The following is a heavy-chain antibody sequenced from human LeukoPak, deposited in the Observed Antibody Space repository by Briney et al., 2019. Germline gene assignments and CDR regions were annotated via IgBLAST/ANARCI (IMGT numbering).Heavy chain of an antibody. J-gene: IGHJ4*02. CDR1: GFTFRSYA. CDR2: ISFDATNK. V-gene: IGHV3-30*18. CDR3: AKDSSADDSSGYSYYFDY. Sequence: PGGSLRLSCAASGFTFRSYAMSWVRQAPGKGLEWVAVISFDATNKYYADSVKGRFTISRDNSKNTLYLQMNSLRAEATAVYYCAKDSSADDSSGYSYYFDYWGQGTLVTVSS. D-gene: IGHD3-22*01.